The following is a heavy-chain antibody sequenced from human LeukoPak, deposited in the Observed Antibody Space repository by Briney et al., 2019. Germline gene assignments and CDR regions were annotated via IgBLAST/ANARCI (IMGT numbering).Heavy chain of an antibody. CDR2: IYPGDSDI. CDR1: GYRFTNYW. D-gene: IGHD3-22*01. V-gene: IGHV5-51*01. Sequence: RESLKISCKGSGYRFTNYWIGWVRQMPGKGLELMGSIYPGDSDIRYSPSFQGQVTISADKSFTTAYLQWRSLRASDTAIYYCTRQGVYYSDSSAFYYWGQGTRVTVSS. CDR3: TRQGVYYSDSSAFYY. J-gene: IGHJ4*02.